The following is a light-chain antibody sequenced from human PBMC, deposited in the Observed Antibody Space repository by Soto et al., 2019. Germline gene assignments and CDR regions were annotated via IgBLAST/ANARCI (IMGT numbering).Light chain of an antibody. CDR3: QQYYNWPPFT. CDR2: GAS. CDR1: QSVGTS. Sequence: EIVLTQSPAPLSVSPGQRFTLSCRASQSVGTSIAWYQQKPGQAPRLLIYGASTRATGVPARFSGSGSGTAFTLTISSLQSEDFANYYCQQYYNWPPFTFGQGTKVDIK. V-gene: IGKV3-15*01. J-gene: IGKJ3*01.